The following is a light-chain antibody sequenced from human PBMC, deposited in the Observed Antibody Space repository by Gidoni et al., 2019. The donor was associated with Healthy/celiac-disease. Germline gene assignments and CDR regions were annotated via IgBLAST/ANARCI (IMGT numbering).Light chain of an antibody. CDR2: DAS. Sequence: DIQMTQSPSTLSASVGDRVPITCRASQSISSWLACYQQKPGKAPKLLIYDASSLESGVPSRFRGSGSWTEFTLTTSSLQPDDFATYYCQQYNSYSPWTFGQGTKVEIK. V-gene: IGKV1-5*01. J-gene: IGKJ1*01. CDR3: QQYNSYSPWT. CDR1: QSISSW.